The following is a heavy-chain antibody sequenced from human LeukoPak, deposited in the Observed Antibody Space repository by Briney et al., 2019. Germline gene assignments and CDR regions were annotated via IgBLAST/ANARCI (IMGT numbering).Heavy chain of an antibody. V-gene: IGHV3-30*04. CDR3: ARDGVLRYFDWLVGDAFDI. J-gene: IGHJ3*02. CDR2: ISYDGSNK. CDR1: GFTFSSYA. Sequence: GGSLRLSCAASGFTFSSYAMHWVRQAPGKGLEWVAVISYDGSNKYYADSVKGRFTISRDNSKNTLYLQMNSLRAEDTAVYYRARDGVLRYFDWLVGDAFDIWGQGTMVTVSS. D-gene: IGHD3-9*01.